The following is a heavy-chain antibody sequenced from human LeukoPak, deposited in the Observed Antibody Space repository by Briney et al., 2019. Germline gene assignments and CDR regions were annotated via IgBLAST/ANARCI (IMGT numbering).Heavy chain of an antibody. J-gene: IGHJ4*02. CDR2: MNPNSANT. D-gene: IGHD2-2*01. Sequence: ASVKVSCKPSGYTFSTYDINWLRHAAGQGLEWMGWMNPNSANTGFAQKFQGRAAITRDTSTATAYLELSGLTSEDTAVYYCARAIRYQLLSDYWGQGTLVTVSS. CDR1: GYTFSTYD. V-gene: IGHV1-8*02. CDR3: ARAIRYQLLSDY.